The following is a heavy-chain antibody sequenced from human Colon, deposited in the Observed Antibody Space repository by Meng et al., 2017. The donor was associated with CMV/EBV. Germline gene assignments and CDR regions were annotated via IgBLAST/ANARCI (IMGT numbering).Heavy chain of an antibody. V-gene: IGHV4-34*01. J-gene: IGHJ2*01. CDR2: INHSGRT. D-gene: IGHD2-2*01. Sequence: SFSCYYWSWIRQPTGKGLEWIGEINHSGRTNYNPSLKSRVTISADTSKNQFSLKLNSVTAADTAVYHCARERIVVVPAAIPDWYFDLWGRGTLVTVSS. CDR1: SFSCYY. CDR3: ARERIVVVPAAIPDWYFDL.